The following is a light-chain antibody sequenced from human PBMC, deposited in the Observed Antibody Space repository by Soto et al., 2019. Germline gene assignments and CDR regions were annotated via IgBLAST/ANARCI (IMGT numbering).Light chain of an antibody. V-gene: IGLV1-47*01. CDR1: SSNIGSNY. CDR2: RNN. Sequence: QSVLTQPPSASGTPGQRVTISCSGSSSNIGSNYVYWYQQLPGTAPKLVISRNNQRPSWVPGRFSGSKSGTSACLAISGLRSEDEADYYCAAWDDSLSDYVFGTGTKLTVL. CDR3: AAWDDSLSDYV. J-gene: IGLJ1*01.